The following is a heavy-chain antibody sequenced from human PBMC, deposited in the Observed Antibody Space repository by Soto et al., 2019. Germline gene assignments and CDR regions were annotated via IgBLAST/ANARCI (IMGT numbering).Heavy chain of an antibody. CDR1: GFTFSSYA. J-gene: IGHJ4*02. CDR3: ARVPSSSGRAHFDY. V-gene: IGHV3-30-3*01. D-gene: IGHD2-15*01. CDR2: ISYDGSNK. Sequence: GGSLRLSCAASGFTFSSYAMHWVRQAPGTGLEWVAVISYDGSNKYYADSVKGRFTISRDNSKNTLYLQMNSLRAEDTAVYYCARVPSSSGRAHFDYWGQGTLVTVSS.